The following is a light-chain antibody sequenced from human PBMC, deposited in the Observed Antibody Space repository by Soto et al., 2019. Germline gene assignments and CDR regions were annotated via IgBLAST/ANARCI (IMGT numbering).Light chain of an antibody. J-gene: IGKJ5*01. CDR1: QSISSY. CDR2: GAS. CDR3: QQYNNWPPIT. V-gene: IGKV3-15*01. Sequence: EIVLTPSPATLSLSPAERATLSCRASQSISSYLAWYQQTPGQAPRLLIYGASIRATGIPARFSGSGSGTEFTLTISSLQSEDFAVYYCQQYNNWPPITFGQGTRLEIK.